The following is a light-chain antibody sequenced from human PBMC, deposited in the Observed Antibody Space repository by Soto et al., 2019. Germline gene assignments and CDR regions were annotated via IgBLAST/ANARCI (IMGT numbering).Light chain of an antibody. CDR3: QQYNAWPLT. CDR2: GAS. CDR1: GSVSNN. Sequence: EIVLTQSPATLSVSQGERATLSCRASGSVSNNLAWYQQKPGQAPRLLIYGASARATGIPARLSGSGSGTEFTLTISGLQSEDFAVYYCQQYNAWPLTFGGGTKVEIK. V-gene: IGKV3-15*01. J-gene: IGKJ4*01.